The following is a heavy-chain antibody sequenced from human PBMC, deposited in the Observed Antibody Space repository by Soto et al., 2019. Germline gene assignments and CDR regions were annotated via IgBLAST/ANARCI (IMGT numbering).Heavy chain of an antibody. CDR1: GGTFSSYA. CDR3: ARVVTVVKSFHYWYFDL. CDR2: IIPIFGTT. Sequence: QVQLVQSGAEVKKPGSSVKVSCKASGGTFSSYAISWVRQAPGQGLEWMGGIIPIFGTTNYAQKFQGRVTITADESTSTACMELSSMRSEDTAVYYCARVVTVVKSFHYWYFDLWGRGTLVSVSS. J-gene: IGHJ2*01. D-gene: IGHD2-15*01. V-gene: IGHV1-69*12.